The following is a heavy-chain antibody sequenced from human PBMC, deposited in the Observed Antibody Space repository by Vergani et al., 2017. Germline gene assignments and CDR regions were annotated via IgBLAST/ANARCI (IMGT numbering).Heavy chain of an antibody. Sequence: QVQLVESGGGLVKPGGSLRLSCAASGFTFSDYYMSWIRPAPGKGLEWVSYFSTSGSTIYYADSVKGRFTVSRDNAKNSLYLQMNSLRAEDAAVYYCAREGFYDSSGYGYFDYWGQGTLVTVSS. J-gene: IGHJ4*02. V-gene: IGHV3-11*04. D-gene: IGHD3-22*01. CDR2: FSTSGSTI. CDR1: GFTFSDYY. CDR3: AREGFYDSSGYGYFDY.